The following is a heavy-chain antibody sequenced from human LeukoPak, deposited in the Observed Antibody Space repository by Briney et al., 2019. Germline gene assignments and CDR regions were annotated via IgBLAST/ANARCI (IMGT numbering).Heavy chain of an antibody. J-gene: IGHJ4*02. CDR1: GFTFSNYN. CDR2: IWYDGSNR. CDR3: ARDAALPPGYSSGWYLAY. V-gene: IGHV3-33*08. D-gene: IGHD6-19*01. Sequence: GGSLRLSCAASGFTFSNYNMNWVRQAPGKGLEWVAVIWYDGSNRYYAESVKGRFTISRDNSKNTLYLQMNSLRAEDTAVYYCARDAALPPGYSSGWYLAYWGQGTLVTVSS.